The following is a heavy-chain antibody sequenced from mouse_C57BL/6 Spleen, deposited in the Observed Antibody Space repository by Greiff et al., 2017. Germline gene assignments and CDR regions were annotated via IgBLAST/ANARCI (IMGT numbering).Heavy chain of an antibody. CDR1: GYTFTSYW. V-gene: IGHV1-52*01. Sequence: QVQLQQPGAELVRPGSSVKLSCKASGYTFTSYWMHCVKQRPIQGLEWIGNIDPSDSETHYNQKFKDKATLTVDKSSSTPYMQLSSLTSEDSAVYYCARGDYYGSSGAMDYWGQGTSVTVSS. CDR2: IDPSDSET. J-gene: IGHJ4*01. D-gene: IGHD1-1*01. CDR3: ARGDYYGSSGAMDY.